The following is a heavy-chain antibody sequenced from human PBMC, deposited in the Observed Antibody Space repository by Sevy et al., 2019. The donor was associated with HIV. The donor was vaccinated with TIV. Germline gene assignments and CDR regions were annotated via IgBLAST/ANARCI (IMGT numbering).Heavy chain of an antibody. V-gene: IGHV1-2*02. D-gene: IGHD3-22*01. J-gene: IGHJ6*02. Sequence: ASVKVSCKASGYTFTGYYMHWVRQAPGQGLEWMGWINPNSGGTNYAQKFQGRVTMTRDTSISTAYMELGRLRSDDTAVYYCARGGYYYDSSLAMDVWGQGTTVTVSS. CDR2: INPNSGGT. CDR1: GYTFTGYY. CDR3: ARGGYYYDSSLAMDV.